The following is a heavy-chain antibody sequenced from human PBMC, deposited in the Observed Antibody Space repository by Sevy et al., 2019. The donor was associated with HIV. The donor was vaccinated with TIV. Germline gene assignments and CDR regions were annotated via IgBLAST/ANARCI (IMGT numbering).Heavy chain of an antibody. D-gene: IGHD3-22*01. Sequence: GGSLRLSCVASGFTFNTHVMNWVRQAPGKGLEWVSSISGFGNTYYVDSVRGRFTISRDNAKNTLYLPMNSLRADDTAVYYCAKVLNPALESMMEVTVRSLKGFDVWGQGTMVTVSS. CDR3: AKVLNPALESMMEVTVRSLKGFDV. CDR2: ISGFGNT. V-gene: IGHV3-23*01. CDR1: GFTFNTHV. J-gene: IGHJ3*01.